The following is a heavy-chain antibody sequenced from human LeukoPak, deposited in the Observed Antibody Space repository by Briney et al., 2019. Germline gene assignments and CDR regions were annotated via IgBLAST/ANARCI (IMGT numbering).Heavy chain of an antibody. CDR3: AKEGHKHGIPYFDC. J-gene: IGHJ4*02. Sequence: PGGSLRLSCAASGFFFRSYAMSWVRQAPGKGLEWVSGINDDGGSTYYADSVKGRFTISRDNSRNTLYLQMNSLRADDTAVYYCAKEGHKHGIPYFDCWGQGALVTVSS. D-gene: IGHD2-8*01. CDR1: GFFFRSYA. CDR2: INDDGGST. V-gene: IGHV3-23*01.